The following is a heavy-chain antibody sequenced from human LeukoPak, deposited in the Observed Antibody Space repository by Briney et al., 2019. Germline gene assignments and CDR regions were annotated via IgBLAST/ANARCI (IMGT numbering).Heavy chain of an antibody. D-gene: IGHD2-2*01. CDR1: GFTFSSYE. J-gene: IGHJ4*02. V-gene: IGHV3-48*03. Sequence: PWGSLRRSCAASGFTFSSYEMNWVRQAPGKGLEWVSYISSSGSTIYYADSVKGRFTISRDNAKNSLYLQMNSLRAEDTAVYYCARRYCSSTSCLFDYWGGGPGVIVSS. CDR3: ARRYCSSTSCLFDY. CDR2: ISSSGSTI.